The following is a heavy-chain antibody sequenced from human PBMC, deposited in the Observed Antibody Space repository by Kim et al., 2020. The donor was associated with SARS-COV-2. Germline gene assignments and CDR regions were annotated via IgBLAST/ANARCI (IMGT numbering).Heavy chain of an antibody. Sequence: SETLSLTCAVYGGSFSGYYWSWIRQPPGKGLEWIGEINHSGSTNYNPSLKSRVTISVDTSKNQFSLKLSSVTAAETAVYYCAIKPRYYYYGMDVWGQGTT. CDR2: INHSGST. J-gene: IGHJ6*02. CDR3: AIKPRYYYYGMDV. CDR1: GGSFSGYY. V-gene: IGHV4-34*01.